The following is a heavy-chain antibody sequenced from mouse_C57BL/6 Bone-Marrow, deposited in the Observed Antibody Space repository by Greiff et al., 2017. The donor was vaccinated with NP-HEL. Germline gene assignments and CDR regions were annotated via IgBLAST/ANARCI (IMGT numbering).Heavy chain of an antibody. Sequence: VHVKQSGPELVKPGASVKISCKASGYSFTDYNMNWVKQSNGKSLEWIGVINPNYGTTSYNQKFKGKATLTVDQSSSTAYMQLNSLTSEDSAVYYCASRHYYGSSHWYFDVWGTGTTVTVSS. CDR3: ASRHYYGSSHWYFDV. V-gene: IGHV1-39*01. D-gene: IGHD1-1*01. J-gene: IGHJ1*03. CDR2: INPNYGTT. CDR1: GYSFTDYN.